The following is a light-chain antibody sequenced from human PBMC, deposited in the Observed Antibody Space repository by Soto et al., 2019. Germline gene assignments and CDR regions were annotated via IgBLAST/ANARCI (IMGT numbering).Light chain of an antibody. CDR2: EVS. V-gene: IGLV2-8*01. CDR3: TSYAGNNNFV. Sequence: QSVLTQPPSASGSPGQSVTISCTGSSSDVGAYNSVSWYQQHPGKAPKLVIYEVSKRPSGVPDRFSGSKSGNTASLTVSGLQAEDEADYYCTSYAGNNNFVFGTGTKLTVL. CDR1: SSDVGAYNS. J-gene: IGLJ1*01.